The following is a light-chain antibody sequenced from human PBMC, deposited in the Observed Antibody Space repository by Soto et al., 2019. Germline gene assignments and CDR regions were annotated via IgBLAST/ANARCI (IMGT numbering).Light chain of an antibody. Sequence: EIVLTHSPGTLSFSPGERATLPCRASQSVKSSYLAWYQHKPGQAPRLLVYGASTGATGIPDRFSGSGSGTEFTLSISSLQSEDFAVYYCQQYHKWPLTFGGGTKVDIK. CDR1: QSVKSSY. V-gene: IGKV3-15*01. CDR3: QQYHKWPLT. CDR2: GAS. J-gene: IGKJ4*01.